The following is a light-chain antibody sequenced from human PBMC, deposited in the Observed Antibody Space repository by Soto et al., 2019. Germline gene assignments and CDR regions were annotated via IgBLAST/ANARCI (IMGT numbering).Light chain of an antibody. CDR3: MQSTLLPPS. V-gene: IGKV2D-29*02. J-gene: IGKJ5*01. Sequence: DVVMTQTTLSLSVAPGQPASISCKSSQSLLHITGETFLFWYLQKPGQSPQLLIYEVSTRVSGVPDRFSGSGSGTDFTLEISRVETDDVGIYCCMQSTLLPPSFGEGRRLEVK. CDR1: QSLLHITGETF. CDR2: EVS.